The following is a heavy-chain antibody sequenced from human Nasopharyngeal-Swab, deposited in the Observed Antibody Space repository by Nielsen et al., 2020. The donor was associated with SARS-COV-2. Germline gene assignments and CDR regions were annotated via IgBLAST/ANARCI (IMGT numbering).Heavy chain of an antibody. V-gene: IGHV3-33*01. D-gene: IGHD3-22*01. CDR3: AREAHYYDSSSLDY. CDR1: GFTFSSYG. Sequence: GESLKISCAASGFTFSSYGMHWVRQAPGKGLEWVAVIWYDGSNKFYADSVKGRSTISRDNSKNTLSLQMNSLRAEDTAVYYCAREAHYYDSSSLDYWGQGTLVTVSS. J-gene: IGHJ4*02. CDR2: IWYDGSNK.